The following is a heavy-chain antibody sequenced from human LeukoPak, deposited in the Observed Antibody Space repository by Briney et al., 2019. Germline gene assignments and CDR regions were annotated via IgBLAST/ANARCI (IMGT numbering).Heavy chain of an antibody. CDR3: ATEGVVAGAFSGYDFPY. CDR2: FDPEDGET. V-gene: IGHV1-24*01. D-gene: IGHD5-12*01. J-gene: IGHJ4*02. Sequence: ASVKVSCKVSGYTLTELSMHWVRQAPGKGLEWMGGFDPEDGETIYAQKFQGRATMTEDTSTDTAYMELSSLRSEDTAVYYCATEGVVAGAFSGYDFPYWGQGTLVTVSS. CDR1: GYTLTELS.